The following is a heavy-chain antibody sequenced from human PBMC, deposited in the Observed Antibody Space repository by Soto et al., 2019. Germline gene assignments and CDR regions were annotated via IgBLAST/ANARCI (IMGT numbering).Heavy chain of an antibody. D-gene: IGHD2-2*01. V-gene: IGHV3-30-3*01. CDR2: ISYDGSNK. Sequence: ESGGGVVQPGRSLRLSCAASGFTFSSYAMHWVRQAPGKGLEWVAVISYDGSNKYYADSVKGRFTISRDNSKNTLYLQMNSLRAEDTAVYYCARDSRYCSSTSCYVQNAFDIWGQGTMVTVSS. CDR1: GFTFSSYA. J-gene: IGHJ3*02. CDR3: ARDSRYCSSTSCYVQNAFDI.